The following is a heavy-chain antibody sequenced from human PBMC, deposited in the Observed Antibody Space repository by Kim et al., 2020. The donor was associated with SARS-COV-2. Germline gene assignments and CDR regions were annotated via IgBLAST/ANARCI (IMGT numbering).Heavy chain of an antibody. CDR1: GYTLTELS. CDR3: ATEFAYCGGDCYSFDY. V-gene: IGHV1-24*01. D-gene: IGHD2-21*02. Sequence: ASVKVSCKVSGYTLTELSMHWVRQAPGKGLEWMGGFDPEDGETIYAQKFQGRVTMTEDTSTDTAYMDLSSLRSEDTAVYYCATEFAYCGGDCYSFDYWGQGTLVTVSS. J-gene: IGHJ4*02. CDR2: FDPEDGET.